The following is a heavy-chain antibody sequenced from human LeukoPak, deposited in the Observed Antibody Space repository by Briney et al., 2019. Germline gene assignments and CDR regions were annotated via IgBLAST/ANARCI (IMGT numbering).Heavy chain of an antibody. V-gene: IGHV4-34*01. J-gene: IGHJ4*02. CDR2: INHSGST. CDR1: GGSFSGYY. CDR3: ARKRGPKYYFDY. D-gene: IGHD2-15*01. Sequence: SETLSLTCAVYGGSFSGYYWSWIRQPPGKGLEWIGEINHSGSTNYNPSLKSRVTISVDTSKNQFSLKLSSVTAADTAVYYCARKRGPKYYFDYWGQGTLVTASS.